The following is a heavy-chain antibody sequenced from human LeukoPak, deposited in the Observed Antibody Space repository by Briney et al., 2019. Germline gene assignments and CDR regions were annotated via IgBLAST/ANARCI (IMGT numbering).Heavy chain of an antibody. CDR3: ARGSGWELLDAPRGAFDI. Sequence: SETLSLTCTVSSDFFSSVTDYWAWIRQPPGKGLEWIASGDYSGSTYYNPSLKSRVTISVDTSKNQFSLKLSSVTAADTAVYYCARGSGWELLDAPRGAFDIWGQGTMVTVSS. V-gene: IGHV4-39*07. J-gene: IGHJ3*02. CDR2: GDYSGST. D-gene: IGHD1-26*01. CDR1: SDFFSSVTDY.